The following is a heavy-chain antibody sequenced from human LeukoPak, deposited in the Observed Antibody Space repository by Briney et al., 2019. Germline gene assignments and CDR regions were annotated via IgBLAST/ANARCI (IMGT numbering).Heavy chain of an antibody. J-gene: IGHJ5*02. CDR1: GVSFSGYY. V-gene: IGHV4-34*09. CDR3: ARDYGNNWFDP. CDR2: INHSGST. D-gene: IGHD4-17*01. Sequence: PSETLSLTCAVYGVSFSGYYWSWIRQPPGKGLEWIGEINHSGSTYYNPSLRSRVSISLDTSKNQFSLKLSSVTAADTAMYYCARDYGNNWFDPWGQGTLVTVSA.